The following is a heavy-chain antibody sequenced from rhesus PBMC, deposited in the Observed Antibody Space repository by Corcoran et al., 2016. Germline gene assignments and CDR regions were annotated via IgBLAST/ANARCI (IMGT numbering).Heavy chain of an antibody. Sequence: QVQLQESGPGLVKPSETLSLTCAVSGGSISGYSWNWIRQPPGKGRGWIGYIGGSGGSTYSNPSLKSRVTISTDTSKNQFSLKLSSVTAADTAVYYCARRATGIAAARFSLDSWGQGVVVTVSS. CDR3: ARRATGIAAARFSLDS. D-gene: IGHD6-25*01. J-gene: IGHJ6*01. CDR1: GGSISGYS. CDR2: IGGSGGST. V-gene: IGHV4-165*02.